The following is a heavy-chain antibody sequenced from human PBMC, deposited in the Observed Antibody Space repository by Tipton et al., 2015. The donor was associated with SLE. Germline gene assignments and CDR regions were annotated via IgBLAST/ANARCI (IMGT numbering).Heavy chain of an antibody. J-gene: IGHJ4*02. V-gene: IGHV4-34*01. CDR2: INHSGST. CDR3: ARDKGTGVDY. Sequence: TLSLTCAVYGGSFSGYYWSWIRQPPGKGLEWIGEINHSGSTNYNPSLKSRVTISVDTSKNQFSLKLSSVTAADTAVYYCARDKGTGVDYWGQGTLVTVSS. D-gene: IGHD3/OR15-3a*01. CDR1: GGSFSGYY.